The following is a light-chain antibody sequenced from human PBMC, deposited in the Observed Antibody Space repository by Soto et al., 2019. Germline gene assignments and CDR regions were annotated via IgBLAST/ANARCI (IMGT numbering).Light chain of an antibody. CDR2: SAS. CDR1: QGISSD. V-gene: IGKV1-9*01. CDR3: QQLNSYPVT. Sequence: IQLTQSPSSLSASVGDRVTITCRASQGISSDLAWYQQKPGKAPKLLIYSASTLQNGVPSRFSCSGSGTDVTLTISGLQPDYFATYYGQQLNSYPVTFGQVTRLEIK. J-gene: IGKJ5*01.